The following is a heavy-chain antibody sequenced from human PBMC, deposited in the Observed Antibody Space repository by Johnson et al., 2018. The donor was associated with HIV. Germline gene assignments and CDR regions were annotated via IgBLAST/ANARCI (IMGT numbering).Heavy chain of an antibody. V-gene: IGHV3-66*01. Sequence: VQLVESGGGLVQPGGSLRLSCASGFTVSTNYMSWVRQAPGKGLEWVSVIYSGGSTFYADSVKGRFTISRDNSKNTLYLQMNNLRAEDTAVYYCAKGGEVWYGAFDFWGQGTMAIVSS. CDR1: GFTVSTNY. J-gene: IGHJ3*01. D-gene: IGHD6-13*01. CDR2: IYSGGST. CDR3: AKGGEVWYGAFDF.